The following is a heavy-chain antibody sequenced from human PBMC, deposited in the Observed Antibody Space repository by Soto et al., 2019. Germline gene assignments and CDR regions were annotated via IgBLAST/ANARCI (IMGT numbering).Heavy chain of an antibody. CDR2: IWYDGSNK. CDR3: ARVSSSSWSYYFDY. CDR1: GFTFSSYG. V-gene: IGHV3-33*01. Sequence: PGGSLRLSCAASGFTFSSYGMHWVRQAPGKGLEWVAVIWYDGSNKYYADSVKGRFTISRDNSKNTLYLQMNSLRAEDTAVYYCARVSSSSWSYYFDYWGQGTLVTVSS. D-gene: IGHD6-13*01. J-gene: IGHJ4*02.